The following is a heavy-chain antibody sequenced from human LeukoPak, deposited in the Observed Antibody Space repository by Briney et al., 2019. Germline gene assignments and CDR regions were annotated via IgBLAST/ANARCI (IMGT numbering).Heavy chain of an antibody. CDR2: MNPNSGNT. CDR1: GYTFTSYD. V-gene: IGHV1-8*01. J-gene: IGHJ4*02. CDR3: ASGIRGGSGSYYYFDY. D-gene: IGHD3-10*01. Sequence: ASVKVSCKASGYTFTSYDINWVRQATGQGLEWMGWMNPNSGNTGYAQKFQGRVTMTRNTSISTAYMELSSLRSEDTAVYYCASGIRGGSGSYYYFDYWGQGTLVTV.